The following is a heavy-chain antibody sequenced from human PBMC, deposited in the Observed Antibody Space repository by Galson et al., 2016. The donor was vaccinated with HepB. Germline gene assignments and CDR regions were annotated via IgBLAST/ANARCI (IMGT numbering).Heavy chain of an antibody. CDR3: ARSLGSEYRGDWNPYWFDP. D-gene: IGHD1-1*01. CDR1: GYTFTTYA. V-gene: IGHV1-3*01. Sequence: SVKVSCKASGYTFTTYAIHWVRQAPGQRLQWMGWIHGGNGNTRYSQNFQGRVTISRDTSATTVYLELSSLRSEDTAVYYCARSLGSEYRGDWNPYWFDPWGQGTLVTVSS. J-gene: IGHJ5*02. CDR2: IHGGNGNT.